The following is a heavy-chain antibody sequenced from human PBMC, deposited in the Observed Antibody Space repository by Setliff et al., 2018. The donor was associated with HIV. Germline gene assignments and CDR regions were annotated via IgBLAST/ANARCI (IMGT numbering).Heavy chain of an antibody. D-gene: IGHD1-1*01. Sequence: ASVKVSCKASGYTFTDYFIHWVRQAPGQGLEWMGWISPQNGDRKIPQRFRGRVTMTRDTSISTVYMELSGLTSDDTAVYFCARQLSNFLDHWGQGTPVTVSS. CDR3: ARQLSNFLDH. V-gene: IGHV1-2*02. J-gene: IGHJ4*02. CDR1: GYTFTDYF. CDR2: ISPQNGDR.